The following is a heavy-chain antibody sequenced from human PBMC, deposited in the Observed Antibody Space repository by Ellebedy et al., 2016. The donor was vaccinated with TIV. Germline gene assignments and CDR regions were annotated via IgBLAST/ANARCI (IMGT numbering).Heavy chain of an antibody. CDR3: ARLRITMVRAPYYFDY. Sequence: SETLSLTXTVSGGSISSSSYYWGWIRQPPGKGLEWIGSIYYSGSTYYNPSLKSRVTISVDTSKNQFSLKLSSVTAADTAVYYCARLRITMVRAPYYFDYWGQGTLVTVSS. CDR2: IYYSGST. J-gene: IGHJ4*02. CDR1: GGSISSSSYY. D-gene: IGHD3-10*01. V-gene: IGHV4-39*01.